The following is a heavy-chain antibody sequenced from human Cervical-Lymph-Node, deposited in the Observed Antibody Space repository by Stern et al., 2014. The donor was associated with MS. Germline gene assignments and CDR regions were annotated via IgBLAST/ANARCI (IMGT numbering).Heavy chain of an antibody. J-gene: IGHJ1*01. CDR3: SSSSWWGNQYFFH. V-gene: IGHV1-69*01. Sequence: VQLVESGAEVKKPGSSVKVSCKASGGSFRTSAISWVRQAPGQGLEWMGAIVPLFGTANYAQKFQGRVTITADESTNTAYLDLSGLTYGRTLGSVSSSSSWWGNQYFFHWGQGTLVTVSS. CDR2: IVPLFGTA. CDR1: GGSFRTSA. D-gene: IGHD6-13*01.